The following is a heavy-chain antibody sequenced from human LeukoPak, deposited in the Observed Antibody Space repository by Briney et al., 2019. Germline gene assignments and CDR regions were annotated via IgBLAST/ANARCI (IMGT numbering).Heavy chain of an antibody. J-gene: IGHJ5*02. V-gene: IGHV4-39*07. CDR3: ARFPLSWENWFDP. D-gene: IGHD1-26*01. CDR1: GVSISDTTYY. Sequence: PETLSLTCNVSGVSISDTTYYWAWIRQPPGKGLEWIGAVYYSGSTFYNPSLKSRVTVSIATSKKQFSLKLSSVTAADTAVYYCARFPLSWENWFDPWGQGTLVTVSS. CDR2: VYYSGST.